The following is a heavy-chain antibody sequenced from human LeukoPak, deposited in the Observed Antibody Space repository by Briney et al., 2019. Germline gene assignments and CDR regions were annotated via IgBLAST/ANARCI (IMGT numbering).Heavy chain of an antibody. Sequence: SETLSLTCTVSGGSISRGSYYWSWSRQPAGKGRERIVRRYTSGSTNYNPSLKRRVTISVDTSKNQFSLKLSSVTAADTAVYYCARAGQGYCTSAGCFLSLDYWGQGTLVTVSS. CDR3: ARAGQGYCTSAGCFLSLDY. CDR1: GGSISRGSYY. CDR2: RYTSGST. V-gene: IGHV4-61*02. D-gene: IGHD2-2*01. J-gene: IGHJ4*02.